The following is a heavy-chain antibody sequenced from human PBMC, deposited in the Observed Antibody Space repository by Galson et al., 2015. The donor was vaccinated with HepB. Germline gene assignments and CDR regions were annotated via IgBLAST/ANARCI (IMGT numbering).Heavy chain of an antibody. D-gene: IGHD6-19*01. V-gene: IGHV3-30-3*01. CDR3: ARESHPGGHRPDPEDYSSGWFYFDY. Sequence: SLRLSCAASGFTFSSYAMHWVRQAPGKGLEWVAVISYDGSNKYYADSVKGRFTISRDNSKNTLYLQMNSLRAEDTAVYYCARESHPGGHRPDPEDYSSGWFYFDYWGQGTLFPVSS. CDR2: ISYDGSNK. J-gene: IGHJ4*02. CDR1: GFTFSSYA.